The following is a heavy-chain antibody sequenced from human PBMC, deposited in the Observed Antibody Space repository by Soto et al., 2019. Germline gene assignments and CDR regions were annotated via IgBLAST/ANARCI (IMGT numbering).Heavy chain of an antibody. Sequence: GGSLRLSCRTSGFTFSSYGMHWVRQAPGKGPEWVAFISNDGSKTDYADSVKGRFTVSRDNPKNTLFLQMNSLRGEETAVYYCTNPRSSLQGPPFDPWAHGPLVTVSS. CDR1: GFTFSSYG. V-gene: IGHV3-30*02. CDR2: ISNDGSKT. CDR3: TNPRSSLQGPPFDP. J-gene: IGHJ5*02. D-gene: IGHD3-16*01.